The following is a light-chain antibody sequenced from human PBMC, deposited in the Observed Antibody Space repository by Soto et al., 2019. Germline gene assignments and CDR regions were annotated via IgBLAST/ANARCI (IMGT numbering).Light chain of an antibody. J-gene: IGKJ3*01. V-gene: IGKV3-20*01. CDR1: QSINSRY. CDR3: QQFGSSPGFT. Sequence: EIVLTQSPGTLSLSPGERATLSSRASQSINSRYLAWYQQKPGKAPRLLIYGASSRATGIPDRFSGSGYGTDFTLTISRLEPEDFAVYYCQQFGSSPGFTFGPGTIVDIK. CDR2: GAS.